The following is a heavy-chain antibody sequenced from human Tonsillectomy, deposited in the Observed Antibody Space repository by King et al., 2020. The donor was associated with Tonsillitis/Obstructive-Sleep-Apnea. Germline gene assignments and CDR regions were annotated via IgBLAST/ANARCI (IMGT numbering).Heavy chain of an antibody. V-gene: IGHV1-18*01. CDR2: ISPYNGHT. CDR1: GYTFPKYG. D-gene: IGHD3-22*01. Sequence: QLVQSGAEVKKPGASVKVSCKASGYTFPKYGISWVRQAPGQGLEWMGWISPYNGHTNYAQKLQARVTMTTDTSTSTAYMELRRLRYDDTAVYYCASDSMSHDYDSSGYYNFDYWGQGTLVTVSS. CDR3: ASDSMSHDYDSSGYYNFDY. J-gene: IGHJ4*02.